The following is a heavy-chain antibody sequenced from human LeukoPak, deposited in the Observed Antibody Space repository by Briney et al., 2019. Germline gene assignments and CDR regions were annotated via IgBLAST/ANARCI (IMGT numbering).Heavy chain of an antibody. CDR2: VYYSGDT. J-gene: IGHJ4*02. Sequence: PSETLSLTCPVSGVSISNSGYYWGWVRQPPGKGLEWIGRVYYSGDTYNNPSLQSRLTVSIDTSKNQFSLQLSSVTAADTAVYFCARHALQRFDFWGPGILVIVSS. CDR1: GVSISNSGYY. CDR3: ARHALQRFDF. D-gene: IGHD2-2*01. V-gene: IGHV4-39*01.